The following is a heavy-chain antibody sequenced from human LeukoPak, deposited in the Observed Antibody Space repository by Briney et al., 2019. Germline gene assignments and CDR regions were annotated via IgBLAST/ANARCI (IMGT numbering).Heavy chain of an antibody. D-gene: IGHD3-16*01. CDR3: AKDGRFGDFDH. Sequence: GWSLRLSCVTSGFNLSSFVMNWVRQAPRKGLEWISSVSGSGGIPYYADSVKGRFTVSRDNSKNTFFLHMNGLRVEDTALYYCAKDGRFGDFDHWGQGTLVAVSS. V-gene: IGHV3-23*01. CDR1: GFNLSSFV. CDR2: VSGSGGIP. J-gene: IGHJ4*02.